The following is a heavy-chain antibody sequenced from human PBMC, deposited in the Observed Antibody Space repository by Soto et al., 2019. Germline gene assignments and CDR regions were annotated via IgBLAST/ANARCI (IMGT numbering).Heavy chain of an antibody. CDR1: RFTFSNYE. J-gene: IGHJ6*03. V-gene: IGHV3-64*01. Sequence: EAQLVESGGGLVQPGGSLRLSCAASRFTFSNYEMHWVRQAPGKGLEYVSGISNNGAHTDYAKSVKGRFTISRDNSENTLYLQMGSLRAEDMALYYCARRGYGSRWPNVYMVVWGKGTTVTVSS. CDR3: ARRGYGSRWPNVYMVV. CDR2: ISNNGAHT. D-gene: IGHD6-13*01.